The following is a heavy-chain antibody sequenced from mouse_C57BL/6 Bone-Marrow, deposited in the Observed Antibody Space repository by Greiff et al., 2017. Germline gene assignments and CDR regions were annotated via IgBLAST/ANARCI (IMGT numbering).Heavy chain of an antibody. CDR3: ALYYGNYGYYAMDY. CDR2: ISYDGSN. CDR1: GYSITSGYY. D-gene: IGHD2-1*01. J-gene: IGHJ4*01. Sequence: EVKLEESGPGLVKPSQSLSLTCSVTGYSITSGYYWNWIRQFPGNKLEWMGYISYDGSNNYNPSLKNRISITRDKSKNQFFLKLNSVTTEDTATYYCALYYGNYGYYAMDYWGQGTSVTVSS. V-gene: IGHV3-6*01.